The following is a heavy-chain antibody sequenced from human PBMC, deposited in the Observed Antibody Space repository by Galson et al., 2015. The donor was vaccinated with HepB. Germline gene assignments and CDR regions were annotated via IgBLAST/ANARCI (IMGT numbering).Heavy chain of an antibody. J-gene: IGHJ3*02. Sequence: PALVKPTQTLTLTCTFSGFSLSTSGMCVSWIRQPPGKALEWLALIDWDDDKYYSTSLKTRLTISKDTSKNQVVLTMTNMDPVDTATYYCARIGGGDWVRDDAFDIWGQGTMVTVSS. CDR1: GFSLSTSGMC. CDR2: IDWDDDK. D-gene: IGHD2-21*02. CDR3: ARIGGGDWVRDDAFDI. V-gene: IGHV2-70*01.